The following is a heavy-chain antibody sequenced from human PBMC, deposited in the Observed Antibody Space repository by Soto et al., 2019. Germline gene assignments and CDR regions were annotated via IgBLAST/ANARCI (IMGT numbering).Heavy chain of an antibody. CDR3: ARDPGDGSGWSD. Sequence: QLPETLSLTCAVSSGSISSRNWWSWVRQPPGKGLEWIGEVYHSGSTNYNPSLKSRVTISVDKSKNQFSLKLSSVTAADTAVYYCARDPGDGSGWSDWGQGTLVTVSS. D-gene: IGHD6-19*01. CDR1: SGSISSRNW. J-gene: IGHJ4*02. V-gene: IGHV4-4*03. CDR2: VYHSGST.